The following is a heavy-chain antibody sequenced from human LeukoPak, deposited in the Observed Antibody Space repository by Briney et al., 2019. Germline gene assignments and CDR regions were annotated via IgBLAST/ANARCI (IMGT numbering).Heavy chain of an antibody. J-gene: IGHJ3*02. Sequence: GGSLRFSCAASGFTFSNYGLHWVRQAPGKGLEWVSIISRASESIFYADSVKGRFTISRDDAKNSLYLQMNSLRAEDTAVYYCARGDPDISFGVAGEAFDIWGQGTMVTVSS. CDR3: ARGDPDISFGVAGEAFDI. CDR2: ISRASESI. V-gene: IGHV3-21*01. CDR1: GFTFSNYG. D-gene: IGHD3-3*01.